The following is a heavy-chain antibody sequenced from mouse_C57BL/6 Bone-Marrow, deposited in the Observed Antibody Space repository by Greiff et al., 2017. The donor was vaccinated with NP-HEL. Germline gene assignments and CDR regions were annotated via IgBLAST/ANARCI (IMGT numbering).Heavy chain of an antibody. CDR1: GFSLTSYG. V-gene: IGHV2-2*01. D-gene: IGHD1-1*01. J-gene: IGHJ4*01. CDR2: IWSGGST. CDR3: ARRGTVVAIYAMDY. Sequence: VKLMESGPGLVQPSQSLSITCTVSGFSLTSYGVHWVRQSPGKGLEWLGVIWSGGSTDYNAAFISRLSISKDNSKSQVFFKMNSLQADDTAIYYCARRGTVVAIYAMDYWGQGTSVTVSS.